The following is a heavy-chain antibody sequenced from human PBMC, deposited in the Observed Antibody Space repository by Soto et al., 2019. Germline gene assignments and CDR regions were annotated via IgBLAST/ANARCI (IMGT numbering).Heavy chain of an antibody. CDR1: GGSISRYY. CDR2: MYHTGTT. J-gene: IGHJ3*01. Sequence: SETLSLTCSVSGGSISRYYWSWIRQTAGKRLEWIGRMYHTGTTDYNPSLKRRLSMSVDTSKNQFSLRLSSVTAADTALYYCARDVGYTGYEQGNPFDLWGQRTTVTVSS. CDR3: ARDVGYTGYEQGNPFDL. D-gene: IGHD5-12*01. V-gene: IGHV4-4*07.